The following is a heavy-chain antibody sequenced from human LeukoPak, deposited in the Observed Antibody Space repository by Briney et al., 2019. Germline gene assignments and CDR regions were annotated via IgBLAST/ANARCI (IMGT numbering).Heavy chain of an antibody. CDR2: XNNK. CDR3: AKGSGSSQGAYYYYYGMDV. Sequence: XNNKYYADSVKGRFTISRDNSKNTLYLQMNSLRAEDTAVYYCAKGSGSSQGAYYYYYGMDVWGQGTTVTVSS. D-gene: IGHD1-26*01. J-gene: IGHJ6*02. V-gene: IGHV3-30*02.